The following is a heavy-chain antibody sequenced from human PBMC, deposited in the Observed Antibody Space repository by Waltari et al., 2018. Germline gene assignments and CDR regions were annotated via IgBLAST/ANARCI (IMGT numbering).Heavy chain of an antibody. J-gene: IGHJ4*02. V-gene: IGHV1-2*06. CDR1: GYTFTGYY. CDR2: INPNSGGT. CDR3: ARERGYSGYDRSGYFDY. D-gene: IGHD5-12*01. Sequence: QVQLVQSGAEVKKPGASVKVSCKASGYTFTGYYMHWVRQAPGQGLEWRGRINPNSGGTNDAQKCQGRVTMTRDTSISTAYMELSRLRSDDTAVYYCARERGYSGYDRSGYFDYWGQGTLVTVSS.